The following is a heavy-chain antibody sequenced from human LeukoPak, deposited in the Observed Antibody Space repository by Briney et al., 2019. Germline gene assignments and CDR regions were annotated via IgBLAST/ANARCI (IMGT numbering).Heavy chain of an antibody. CDR1: GGSISRSSYY. CDR3: ARELYYGDYSPWFDP. D-gene: IGHD4-17*01. J-gene: IGHJ5*02. V-gene: IGHV4-39*02. CDR2: IYYSGST. Sequence: SETLSLTCTVSGGSISRSSYYWGWIRQPPGKGLEWIGSIYYSGSTYYNPSLKSRVTMSVDTSKNQFSLKLSSVTAADTAVYYCARELYYGDYSPWFDPWGQGTLVTVSS.